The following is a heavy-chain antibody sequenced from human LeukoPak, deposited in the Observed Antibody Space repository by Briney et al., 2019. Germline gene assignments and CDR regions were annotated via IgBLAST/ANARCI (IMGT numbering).Heavy chain of an antibody. J-gene: IGHJ5*02. Sequence: GESLKISCKGSGYSFTSYWIGWVRQMPGKGLEWMGIIYPGDSDTRYSPSFQGQVTISADKSISTAYLQWSSLKASDTAMYYCARHNGRDPAVPLPFDPWGQGTLVTVSS. V-gene: IGHV5-51*01. D-gene: IGHD2-21*02. CDR3: ARHNGRDPAVPLPFDP. CDR1: GYSFTSYW. CDR2: IYPGDSDT.